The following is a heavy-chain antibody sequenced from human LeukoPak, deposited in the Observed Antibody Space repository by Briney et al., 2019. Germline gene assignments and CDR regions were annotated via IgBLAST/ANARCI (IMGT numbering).Heavy chain of an antibody. J-gene: IGHJ4*02. V-gene: IGHV4-34*01. CDR2: INHSGST. CDR3: ARGLWFRELGY. D-gene: IGHD3-10*01. Sequence: SETLSLTCAVYGGSFSGYYWSWIRQPPGKGLEWIGEINHSGSTNYNPSLKSRVTISVDTSKNQFSLKLSSVTAADTAVYYCARGLWFRELGYWGQGTLVTVSS. CDR1: GGSFSGYY.